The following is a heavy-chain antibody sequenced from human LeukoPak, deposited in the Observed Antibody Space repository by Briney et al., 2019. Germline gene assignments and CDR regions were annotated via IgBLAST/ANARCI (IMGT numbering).Heavy chain of an antibody. D-gene: IGHD3-10*01. CDR1: GFTFSSYG. CDR3: ARSPNYKGYFDY. CDR2: ISYDGSTK. Sequence: GGSLRLSCAASGFTFSSYGMHWVRQAPGKGLEWVAVISYDGSTKYYADSVMGRFTISRDNAKNSLYLQMNSLRAEDTAVYYCARSPNYKGYFDYWGQGTLVTVSS. V-gene: IGHV3-30*03. J-gene: IGHJ4*02.